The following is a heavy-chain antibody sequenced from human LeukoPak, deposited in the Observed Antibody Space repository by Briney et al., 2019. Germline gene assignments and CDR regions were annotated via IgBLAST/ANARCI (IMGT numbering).Heavy chain of an antibody. J-gene: IGHJ4*02. Sequence: GGSLRLSCAVSGFTFSSYGMHWVRQAPGKGLEWVAFIRYDGSNKYYADSVKGRFTISRDNSKNTLYLQMNSLRAEDTGFYYCARGLMGGYPHFHYWGQGTLVTVSS. CDR1: GFTFSSYG. CDR2: IRYDGSNK. CDR3: ARGLMGGYPHFHY. D-gene: IGHD2-8*01. V-gene: IGHV3-30*02.